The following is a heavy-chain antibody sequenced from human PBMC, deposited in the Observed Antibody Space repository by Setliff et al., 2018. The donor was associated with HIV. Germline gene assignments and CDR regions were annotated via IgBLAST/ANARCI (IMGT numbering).Heavy chain of an antibody. D-gene: IGHD3-16*01. V-gene: IGHV4-39*01. CDR1: GDSASNSRYY. Sequence: SETLSLTCTVSGDSASNSRYYWAWIRQPPGKGLEYIGSIHYDERTYYNPSLKSRVTISLDTSKNQFSLNLTSVTAADTAVYYCARAGRRTGHSYTWFDPWGQGTLVTVSS. CDR2: IHYDERT. J-gene: IGHJ5*02. CDR3: ARAGRRTGHSYTWFDP.